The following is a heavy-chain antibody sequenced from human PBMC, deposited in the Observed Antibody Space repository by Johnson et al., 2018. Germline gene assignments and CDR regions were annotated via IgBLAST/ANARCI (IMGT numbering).Heavy chain of an antibody. V-gene: IGHV1-69*12. CDR2: IIPIFGTA. CDR1: GGTFSSYA. D-gene: IGHD3-10*01. Sequence: QVQLVQSGAEVKKPGSSVKVSCKASGGTFSSYAISWVRQAPGQGLEWMGGIIPIFGTANYAQKFQGRVTITADESTSPAYMELSSLRSEDTAVYYCARSELGEGYYYYYGMDVWGQGTTVTVSS. CDR3: ARSELGEGYYYYYGMDV. J-gene: IGHJ6*02.